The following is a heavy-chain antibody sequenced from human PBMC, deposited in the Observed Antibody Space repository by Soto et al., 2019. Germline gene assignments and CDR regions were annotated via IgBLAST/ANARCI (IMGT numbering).Heavy chain of an antibody. V-gene: IGHV4-30-4*01. CDR3: ATGFCYVDNSGSPAAFDL. D-gene: IGHD5-12*01. CDR1: GASLTSGNYY. J-gene: IGHJ3*01. Sequence: QVQLQESGPGLAKPSQTLSLTCTVSGASLTSGNYYWTWIRHVPGKGLEWVGYIFNTETSFATTSLGGRLLRSMDTSGTQYSLILGSGTAADAAVYYGATGFCYVDNSGSPAAFDLGSGGTLVTVSP. CDR2: IFNTETS.